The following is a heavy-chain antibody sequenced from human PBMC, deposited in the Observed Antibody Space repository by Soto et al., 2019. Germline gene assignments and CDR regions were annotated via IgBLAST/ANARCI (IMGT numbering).Heavy chain of an antibody. CDR2: ISSSGSTI. J-gene: IGHJ6*03. D-gene: IGHD2-15*01. V-gene: IGHV3-11*01. CDR3: ARGRGYCSGGSCYTFYYYYYMDV. CDR1: GFTFSDYY. Sequence: GGSLRLSCAASGFTFSDYYMSWIRQAPGKGLERVSYISSSGSTIYYADSVKGRFTISRDNAKNSLYLQMNSLRAEDTAVYYCARGRGYCSGGSCYTFYYYYYMDVWGKGTTVTVSS.